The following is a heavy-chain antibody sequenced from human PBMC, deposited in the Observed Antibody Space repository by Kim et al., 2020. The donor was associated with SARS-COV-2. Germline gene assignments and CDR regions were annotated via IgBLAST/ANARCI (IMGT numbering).Heavy chain of an antibody. J-gene: IGHJ6*02. D-gene: IGHD7-27*01. V-gene: IGHV3-13*01. Sequence: GGSLRLSCAASGFTFSSYDMHWVRQATGKGLEWVSAIGTAGDTYYPGSVKGRFTISRENAKNSLYLQMNSLRAGDTAVYYCARGGEKASYYYGMDVWGQGTTVTVSS. CDR1: GFTFSSYD. CDR2: IGTAGDT. CDR3: ARGGEKASYYYGMDV.